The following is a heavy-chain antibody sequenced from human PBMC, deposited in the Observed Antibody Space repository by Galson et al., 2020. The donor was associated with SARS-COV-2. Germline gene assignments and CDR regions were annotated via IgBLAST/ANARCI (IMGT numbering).Heavy chain of an antibody. CDR1: GLSFSDHA. CDR2: ITYDGSRK. V-gene: IGHV3-30-3*01. Sequence: GCLRLSCAASGLSFSDHAMHWVRQAPGKGLEWVTVITYDGSRKHYADSVTGRFIISRDDSKNTLYLEMNNLRPEDTAVYYCGRERRGFYIEYWGQGTLVTVSS. CDR3: GRERRGFYIEY. J-gene: IGHJ4*02.